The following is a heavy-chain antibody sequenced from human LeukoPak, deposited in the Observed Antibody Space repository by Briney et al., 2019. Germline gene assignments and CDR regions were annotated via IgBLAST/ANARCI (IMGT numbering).Heavy chain of an antibody. D-gene: IGHD6-13*01. CDR3: ARDIPLYSSSSPLDY. J-gene: IGHJ4*02. V-gene: IGHV1-18*01. CDR1: GYTFTSFG. Sequence: ASVKVSCKASGYTFTSFGISCVREAPGQGLEWMGWISAYNGNTNSAQKLQGRVTMTTDTSTSTAFMELRSLRSDDTAVYYCARDIPLYSSSSPLDYWGQGTLVTVSS. CDR2: ISAYNGNT.